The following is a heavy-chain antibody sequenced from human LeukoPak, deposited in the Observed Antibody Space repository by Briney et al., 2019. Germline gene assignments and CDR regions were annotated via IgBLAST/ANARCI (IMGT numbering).Heavy chain of an antibody. CDR3: ARDATRGGDFDY. CDR2: INHDESEK. Sequence: GGSLRLSCAASGFTFSSYGMHWVRQAPGKGLEWVANINHDESEKYYVDSVKGRFTISRDNAKSSLYLQMSSLRAEDTAVYYCARDATRGGDFDYWGQGTLVTVSS. V-gene: IGHV3-7*01. D-gene: IGHD2-21*01. J-gene: IGHJ4*02. CDR1: GFTFSSYG.